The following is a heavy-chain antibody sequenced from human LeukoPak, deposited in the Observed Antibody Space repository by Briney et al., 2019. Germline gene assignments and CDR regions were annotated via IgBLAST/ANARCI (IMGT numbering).Heavy chain of an antibody. V-gene: IGHV4-38-2*02. J-gene: IGHJ5*02. CDR1: GYSISSGYY. CDR3: ARDAVVLYGSGGYNWFDP. Sequence: PSETLSLNCTVSGYSISSGYYWGWIWQPPGKGLEWIGSIYHSGSTYYNPSLKSRVTVSVDTSKNQFSLKLSSVTAADTAVYYCARDAVVLYGSGGYNWFDPWGQGTLVTVSS. D-gene: IGHD3-10*01. CDR2: IYHSGST.